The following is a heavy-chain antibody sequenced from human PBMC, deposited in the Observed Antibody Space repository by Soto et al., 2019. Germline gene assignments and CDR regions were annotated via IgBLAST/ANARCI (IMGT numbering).Heavy chain of an antibody. Sequence: QITLKESGPTLVKPTQTLTLTCTLSGFSLSTGGVGVGWIRQSPGKALEWLAVIYWDDVKHYSPSLERRLTITKXTSXXXVVLTMTNMDPVDXATYYCARKGSGDYALDYWGQGILVTVSS. CDR3: ARKGSGDYALDY. J-gene: IGHJ4*02. D-gene: IGHD4-17*01. CDR2: IYWDDVK. V-gene: IGHV2-5*02. CDR1: GFSLSTGGVG.